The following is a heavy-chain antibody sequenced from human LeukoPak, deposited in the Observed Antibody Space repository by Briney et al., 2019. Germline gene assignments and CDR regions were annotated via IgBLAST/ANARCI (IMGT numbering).Heavy chain of an antibody. CDR2: ISSSSSYI. CDR3: ASTLWFGDYY. D-gene: IGHD3-10*01. CDR1: GFTFSSYS. V-gene: IGHV3-21*01. J-gene: IGHJ4*02. Sequence: GGSLRLSCAASGFTFSSYSMNWVRQAPGRGLEWVSSISSSSSYIYYADSVKGRFTISRDNAKNSLYLQMNSLRAEDTAVYYCASTLWFGDYYWGQGTLVTVSS.